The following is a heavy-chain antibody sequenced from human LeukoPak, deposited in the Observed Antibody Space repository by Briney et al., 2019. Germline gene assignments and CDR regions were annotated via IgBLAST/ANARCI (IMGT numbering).Heavy chain of an antibody. CDR1: GGTFSSYA. D-gene: IGHD3-10*01. CDR3: ASFTMVRGVKGYFDY. J-gene: IGHJ4*02. CDR2: VIPIFGIA. V-gene: IGHV1-69*04. Sequence: SVKVSCKASGGTFSSYAISWVRQAPGQGLEWMGRVIPIFGIANYAQKFQGRVTITADKSTSTAYMELSSLRSEDTAVYYCASFTMVRGVKGYFDYWGQGTLVTVSS.